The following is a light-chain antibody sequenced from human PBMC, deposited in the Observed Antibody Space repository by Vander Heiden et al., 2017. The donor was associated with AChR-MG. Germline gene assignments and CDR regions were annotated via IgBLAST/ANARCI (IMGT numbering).Light chain of an antibody. Sequence: DIQMTQYPSSLSAYVGDRVTISCRASQSISTYLNWYQQKPGKAPKLLISGASSLQSGVPSRFSGRGSGTDFTLIISSLQPEDFADYYCQQSYSTPRTFGQGTNV. CDR3: QQSYSTPRT. CDR1: QSISTY. J-gene: IGKJ1*01. V-gene: IGKV1-39*01. CDR2: GAS.